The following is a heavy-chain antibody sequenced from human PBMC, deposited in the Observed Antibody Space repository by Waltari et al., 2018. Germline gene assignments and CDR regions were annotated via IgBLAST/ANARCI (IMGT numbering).Heavy chain of an antibody. CDR2: INHSGDT. Sequence: QVQLQQWGPGLLKPSETLSLTCGILGGSFSPYYWSCTRRPPGKGLEWIGEINHSGDTNYNPSLKSRLTISADTSKNHFSLKLTSVTAADTGVYFCARLWATLRFLEWLTEVDRFDVWGPGTMVTVSS. V-gene: IGHV4-34*01. J-gene: IGHJ3*01. CDR1: GGSFSPYY. CDR3: ARLWATLRFLEWLTEVDRFDV. D-gene: IGHD3-3*01.